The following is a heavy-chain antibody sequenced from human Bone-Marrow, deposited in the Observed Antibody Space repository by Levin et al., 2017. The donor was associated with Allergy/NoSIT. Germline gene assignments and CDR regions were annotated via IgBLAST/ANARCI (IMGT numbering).Heavy chain of an antibody. Sequence: SGGSLRLSCTASGFNLNSYSMIWVRQAPGKGLEWISYISSSITPIYYADSVKGRFTISRDAAKRSLYLQMNSLRAEDTAVYYCARELDSGWEGFDSWGQGTLVTVSS. J-gene: IGHJ4*02. D-gene: IGHD6-19*01. CDR2: ISSSITPI. CDR1: GFNLNSYS. CDR3: ARELDSGWEGFDS. V-gene: IGHV3-48*01.